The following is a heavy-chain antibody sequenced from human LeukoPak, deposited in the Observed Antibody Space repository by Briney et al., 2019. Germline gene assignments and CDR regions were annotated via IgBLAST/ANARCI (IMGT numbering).Heavy chain of an antibody. Sequence: RGSLRLSCAASGFTFSSYEMNWVRQAPGKGLEWVSYISSSGSTIYYADSVKGRFTISRDNAKNSLYLQMNSLRAEDTAVYYCARDPTIFGVVTTYYFDYWGQGTLVTVSS. V-gene: IGHV3-48*03. CDR1: GFTFSSYE. CDR2: ISSSGSTI. CDR3: ARDPTIFGVVTTYYFDY. J-gene: IGHJ4*02. D-gene: IGHD3-3*01.